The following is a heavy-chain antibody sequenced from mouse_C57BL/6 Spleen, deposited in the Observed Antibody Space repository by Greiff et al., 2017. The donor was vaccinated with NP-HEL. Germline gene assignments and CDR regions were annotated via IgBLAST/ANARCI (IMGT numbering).Heavy chain of an antibody. V-gene: IGHV1-80*01. Sequence: QVQLQQSGAELVKPGASVKISCKASGYAFSSYWMNWVKQRPGKGLEWIGQIYPGDGDTNYNGKFKGKATLTADKSSSTAYMQLSSLTSEDSAVYFCARGSTGTSFDYWGKGTTLTVSS. CDR3: ARGSTGTSFDY. CDR1: GYAFSSYW. CDR2: IYPGDGDT. D-gene: IGHD4-1*01. J-gene: IGHJ2*01.